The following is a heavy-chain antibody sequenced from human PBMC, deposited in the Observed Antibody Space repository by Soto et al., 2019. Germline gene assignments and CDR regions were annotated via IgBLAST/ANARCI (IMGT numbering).Heavy chain of an antibody. V-gene: IGHV1-18*01. CDR2: ISGYNGNT. D-gene: IGHD1-26*01. CDR1: GYNIITYG. CDR3: ARGPSLPSIVGALTLDF. J-gene: IGHJ4*02. Sequence: QVHLEQSGPEVKRPGASVKVSCRASGYNIITYGISWVRQAPGQAPEWMGWISGYNGNTNYPPNFQGRVSMTIDLFTTTTSMELRSLRSDDTAVYYCARGPSLPSIVGALTLDFWGQGTPVTVSS.